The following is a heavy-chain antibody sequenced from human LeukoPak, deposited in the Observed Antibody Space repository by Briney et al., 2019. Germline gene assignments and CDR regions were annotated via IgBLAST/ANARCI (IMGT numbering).Heavy chain of an antibody. CDR3: ARGPAAIHP. J-gene: IGHJ5*02. CDR1: GGSIRDYQ. D-gene: IGHD2-2*01. V-gene: IGHV4-34*12. Sequence: SETLSLTCAVSGGSIRDYQWSWIRQPPGKGLEWVGEVLHTGGTNYNPSLKSRVTISVDTSKNQFFLKLTSVTAADTAVYYCARGPAAIHPWGPGTLVTVSS. CDR2: VLHTGGT.